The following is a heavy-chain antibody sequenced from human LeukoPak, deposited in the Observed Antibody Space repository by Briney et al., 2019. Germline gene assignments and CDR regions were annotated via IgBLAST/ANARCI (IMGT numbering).Heavy chain of an antibody. J-gene: IGHJ4*02. CDR3: VRGPTVDY. D-gene: IGHD4-17*01. CDR1: GGSLSSYY. Sequence: PSETLSLTCTVSGGSLSSYYWSWTRQPPGKGLEWIGYIYSSGSTNYNPSLRSRVTLSVDKSKNQFSLKLNSVTAADTAVYYCVRGPTVDYWGQGTLVTVSS. CDR2: IYSSGST. V-gene: IGHV4-59*12.